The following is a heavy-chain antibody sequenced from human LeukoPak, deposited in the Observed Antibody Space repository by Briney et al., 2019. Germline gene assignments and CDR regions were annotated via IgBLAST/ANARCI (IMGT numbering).Heavy chain of an antibody. V-gene: IGHV1-69*05. CDR1: GGTFSSYA. CDR2: IIPIFGTA. D-gene: IGHD3-10*01. J-gene: IGHJ3*02. CDR3: ARAYYYGSGERIDAFDI. Sequence: SVKVSCKASGGTFSSYAISWVRQAPGQGLEWMGGIIPIFGTANYAQKLQGRVTITTDESTSTAYMELSSLRYEDTAVYYCARAYYYGSGERIDAFDIWGQGTMVTVSS.